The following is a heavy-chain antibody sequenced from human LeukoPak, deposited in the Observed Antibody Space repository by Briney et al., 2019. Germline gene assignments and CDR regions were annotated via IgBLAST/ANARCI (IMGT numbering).Heavy chain of an antibody. CDR2: IYSGGTT. CDR1: GFTVSTNY. J-gene: IGHJ4*02. V-gene: IGHV3-53*01. Sequence: GGSLRLSCAASGFTVSTNYMSWVRQAPGKGLEWVSVIYSGGTTYYADSVKGRFTISRDNSKNTLYLQMISLRAEDTAVYYCARAPSFDYWGQGTLVTVSS. CDR3: ARAPSFDY.